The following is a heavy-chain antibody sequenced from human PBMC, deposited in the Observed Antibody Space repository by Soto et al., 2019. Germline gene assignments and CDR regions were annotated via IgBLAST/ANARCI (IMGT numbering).Heavy chain of an antibody. J-gene: IGHJ4*02. V-gene: IGHV3-48*01. Sequence: EVQLVASGGGLVQPGGSLRLSCVASGFTFNSYSMNWVRQAPGKGLEWISYINSGSTSVFYADSVKGRFTISRDNAKNSLYLQMNSLRAEDTAVYYCASSTSPDAYWGQGTLVTVSS. CDR1: GFTFNSYS. D-gene: IGHD2-2*01. CDR2: INSGSTSV. CDR3: ASSTSPDAY.